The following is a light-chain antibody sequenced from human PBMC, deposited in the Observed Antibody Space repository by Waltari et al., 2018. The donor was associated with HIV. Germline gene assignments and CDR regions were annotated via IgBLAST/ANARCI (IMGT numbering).Light chain of an antibody. V-gene: IGKV1-6*01. CDR1: QNIGND. J-gene: IGKJ1*01. CDR3: MQDFNYPRT. Sequence: AIQMTQSPPSLSASVGGRVTITCRASQNIGNDLGSYQLRPGKPPKLLIYSASRLQSGVPSRFSGNGLGTEFSLTISSLQPEDIGTYYCMQDFNYPRTFGQGTRVEI. CDR2: SAS.